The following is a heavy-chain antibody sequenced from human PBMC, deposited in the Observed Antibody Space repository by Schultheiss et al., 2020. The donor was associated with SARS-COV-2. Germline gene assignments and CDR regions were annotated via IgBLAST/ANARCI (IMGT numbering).Heavy chain of an antibody. V-gene: IGHV3-7*01. CDR3: ARGRVAGRYYYGMDV. Sequence: GESLKISCAASGFTFSSYWMSWVRQAPGKGLEWVANIKQDGSEKYYVDSVKGRFTISRDNAKNSLYLQMNSLRAEDTAVYYCARGRVAGRYYYGMDVWGQGTTVTVSS. CDR2: IKQDGSEK. CDR1: GFTFSSYW. D-gene: IGHD6-19*01. J-gene: IGHJ6*02.